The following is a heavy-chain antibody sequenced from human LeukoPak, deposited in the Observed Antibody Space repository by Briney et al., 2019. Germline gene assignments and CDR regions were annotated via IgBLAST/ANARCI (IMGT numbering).Heavy chain of an antibody. J-gene: IGHJ4*02. CDR2: ISSSSSYI. V-gene: IGHV3-21*01. Sequence: PGGSLRLSCTTSGFSFNTYSMSWVRQAPGKGLEWVSSISSSSSYIYYADSVKGRFTISRDNAKNSLYLQMNSLRAEDTAVYYCARDLIVATSIDFDYWGQGTLVTVSS. CDR1: GFSFNTYS. D-gene: IGHD5-12*01. CDR3: ARDLIVATSIDFDY.